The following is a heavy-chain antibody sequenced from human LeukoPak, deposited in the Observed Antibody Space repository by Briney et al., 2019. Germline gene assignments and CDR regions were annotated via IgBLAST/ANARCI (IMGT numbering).Heavy chain of an antibody. CDR2: ISYDGSNK. D-gene: IGHD3-10*01. CDR1: GFTFSSYG. J-gene: IGHJ6*04. CDR3: AKDGAWFGELYKRYYGMDV. V-gene: IGHV3-30*18. Sequence: GRSLRLSCAASGFTFSSYGMHWVRQAPGKGLEWVAVISYDGSNKYYADSVKGRFTISRDNSKNTLYLQMNSLRAEDTAVHYCAKDGAWFGELYKRYYGMDVWGKGTTVTVSS.